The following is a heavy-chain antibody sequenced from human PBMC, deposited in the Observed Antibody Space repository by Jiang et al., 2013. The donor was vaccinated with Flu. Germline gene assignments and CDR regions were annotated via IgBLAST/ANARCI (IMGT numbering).Heavy chain of an antibody. Sequence: TCTFSGFSLSTSGMCVSWIRQPPGKALEWLALIDWDDDKYYSTSLKTRLTISKDTSKNQVVLTMTNMDPVDTATYYCARLYSSGWYTDYWGQGTLVTVSS. V-gene: IGHV2-70*01. CDR3: ARLYSSGWYTDY. J-gene: IGHJ4*02. CDR2: IDWDDDK. CDR1: GFSLSTSGMC. D-gene: IGHD6-19*01.